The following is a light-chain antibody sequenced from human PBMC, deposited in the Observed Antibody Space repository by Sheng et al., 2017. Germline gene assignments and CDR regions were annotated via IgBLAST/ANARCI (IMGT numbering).Light chain of an antibody. J-gene: IGLJ3*02. CDR2: ATT. CDR3: QSYDSSVSEWV. V-gene: IGLV1-40*01. Sequence: QSVLTQPPSLSGAPGQRVTISCTGGSSDIGANYNVHWYQHLPETAPKLLIYATTNRPSGVPDRFSGSKSGTSASLAISGLQAEDEAFYYCQSYDSSVSEWVFGGGTKLTVL. CDR1: SSDIGANYN.